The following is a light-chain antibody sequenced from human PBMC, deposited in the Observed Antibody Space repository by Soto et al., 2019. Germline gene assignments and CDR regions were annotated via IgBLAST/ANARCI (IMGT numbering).Light chain of an antibody. CDR1: SSDVGGYNY. CDR2: DVS. Sequence: QSALTQPPSASGSPGQSVTISCTGSSSDVGGYNYVSWYQQYPGKAPKLMIYDVSKRPSGVPDRFSGSMSGNTASLTVSGLQAEDEADYYCSSYAGTNNALFGGGTKVTVL. J-gene: IGLJ2*01. CDR3: SSYAGTNNAL. V-gene: IGLV2-8*01.